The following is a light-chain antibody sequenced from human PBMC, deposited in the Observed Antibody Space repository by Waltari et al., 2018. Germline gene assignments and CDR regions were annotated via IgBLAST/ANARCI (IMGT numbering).Light chain of an antibody. CDR3: QQSYSTPRT. CDR1: QSISSY. V-gene: IGKV1-39*01. CDR2: AAS. J-gene: IGKJ2*01. Sequence: DIQMTQSPSSLAASVGDRVTITCRASQSISSYLNWYQQKPGKAHKLLIYAASSLQSGVPSRFSGSGSGTDFTLTISSLQPEDFATYYCQQSYSTPRTCGQGTKLEIK.